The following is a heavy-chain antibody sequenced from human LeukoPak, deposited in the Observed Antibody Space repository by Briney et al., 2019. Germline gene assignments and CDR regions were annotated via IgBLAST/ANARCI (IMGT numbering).Heavy chain of an antibody. CDR2: IKSKTNGGTT. J-gene: IGHJ5*02. Sequence: PGGSLRLSCAASGFTFSNAWMSWVRQAPGKGLEWVGHIKSKTNGGTTDYATPVEGRFTISRDDSQNTLYLQMNSLKTEDTAVYYCATVDIVSTIRSWGQGTLVTVPS. V-gene: IGHV3-15*01. D-gene: IGHD5/OR15-5a*01. CDR1: GFTFSNAW. CDR3: ATVDIVSTIRS.